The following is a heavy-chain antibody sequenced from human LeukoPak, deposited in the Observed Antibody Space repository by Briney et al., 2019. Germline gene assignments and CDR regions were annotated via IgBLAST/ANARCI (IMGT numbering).Heavy chain of an antibody. CDR2: MYTSGSGST. D-gene: IGHD3-22*01. Sequence: SETLSLTCTVSGGSISSYQWSWIRQPAGKGLEWIGRMYTSGSGSTNYNPSLKSRVTISVDTSKNQFSLKLNSVTAADTAVYYCARVGGFSTYYDSSGYYWFDPWGQGTLVTVSS. V-gene: IGHV4-4*07. CDR3: ARVGGFSTYYDSSGYYWFDP. J-gene: IGHJ5*02. CDR1: GGSISSYQ.